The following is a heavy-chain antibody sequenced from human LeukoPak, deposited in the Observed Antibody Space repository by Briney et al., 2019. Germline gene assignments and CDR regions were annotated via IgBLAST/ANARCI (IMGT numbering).Heavy chain of an antibody. J-gene: IGHJ4*02. CDR3: ARESFYYGSGSYYKRGYYFDY. CDR2: IKLDGSEK. CDR1: GFTFSSYW. Sequence: GGSLRLSCAASGFTFSSYWMSWVRQAPGKGLEWVANIKLDGSEKYYVDSVKGRFTISRDNARNSLFLQMHSLRAEDTAVYYCARESFYYGSGSYYKRGYYFDYWGQGTLVTVSS. D-gene: IGHD3-10*01. V-gene: IGHV3-7*01.